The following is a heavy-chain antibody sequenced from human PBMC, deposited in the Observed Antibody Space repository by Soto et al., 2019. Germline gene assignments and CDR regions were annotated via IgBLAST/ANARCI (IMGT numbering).Heavy chain of an antibody. J-gene: IGHJ5*02. Sequence: PVGSLRLSCTASGFTVSNSYMSWVRQSPVKGLEWVSAIYSGGSTYYADSVKGRFTISRDNAKNSLYLQMNSLRAEDTAVYYCARDGCSGSNCLNWFEPWGQGTLVTVSS. CDR1: GFTVSNSY. CDR2: IYSGGST. V-gene: IGHV3-66*01. D-gene: IGHD2-15*01. CDR3: ARDGCSGSNCLNWFEP.